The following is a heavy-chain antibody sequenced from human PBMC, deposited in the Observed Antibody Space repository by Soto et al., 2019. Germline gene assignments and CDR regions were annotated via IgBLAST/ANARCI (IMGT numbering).Heavy chain of an antibody. V-gene: IGHV1-69*12. D-gene: IGHD4-4*01. CDR2: INPIFGTA. J-gene: IGHJ1*01. CDR3: ARLRASNYEAYQH. Sequence: QVQLVQSGAEVKKPGSSVKVSCKASRGTFSTYPISWVRQAPGQGLEWMGGINPIFGTANYAQTLQGRVTITADESTTTAYMQLSSLRSDDTAVYYCARLRASNYEAYQHWGQGTLVTVSS. CDR1: RGTFSTYP.